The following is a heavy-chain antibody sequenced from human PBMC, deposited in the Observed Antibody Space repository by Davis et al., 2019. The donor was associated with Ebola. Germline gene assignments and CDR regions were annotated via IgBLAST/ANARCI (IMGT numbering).Heavy chain of an antibody. J-gene: IGHJ4*02. CDR1: GGSISSGGYY. Sequence: PSETLSLTCTASGGSISSGGYYWSWIRQAPGKGLEWVGRIKSKTDGGTTDYAAPVKGRFTISRDDSKNTLYLQMNSPNTEDTAVYYCTTSARGDYWGQGTLVTVSS. V-gene: IGHV3-15*07. CDR2: IKSKTDGGTT. CDR3: TTSARGDY.